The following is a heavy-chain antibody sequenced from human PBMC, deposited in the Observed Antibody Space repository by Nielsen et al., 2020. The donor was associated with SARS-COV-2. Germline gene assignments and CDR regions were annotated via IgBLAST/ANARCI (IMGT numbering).Heavy chain of an antibody. CDR2: IWYDGSNK. CDR3: ARVVSYYYGMDV. J-gene: IGHJ6*02. Sequence: GGSLRLSCAASGFTFSSYGMHWVRQAPGKGLEWVAVIWYDGSNKYYADSVKGRFTISRDNSKNTLYLQMNSLGAEDTAVYYCARVVSYYYGMDVWGQGTTVTVSS. V-gene: IGHV3-33*01. CDR1: GFTFSSYG.